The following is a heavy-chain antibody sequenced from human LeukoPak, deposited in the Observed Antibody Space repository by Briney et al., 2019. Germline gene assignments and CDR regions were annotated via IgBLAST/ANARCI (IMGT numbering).Heavy chain of an antibody. CDR1: GGSISSSSYY. Sequence: NPSETLSFTCTVSGGSISSSSYYWGWIRQPPGKGLEGIGSIYYSGSTYYNPSLKSRVTISVDTSKNQFSLKLSSVTAADTAVYYCARDREASFDYWGQGTLVTVSS. V-gene: IGHV4-39*07. D-gene: IGHD3-10*01. CDR2: IYYSGST. CDR3: ARDREASFDY. J-gene: IGHJ4*02.